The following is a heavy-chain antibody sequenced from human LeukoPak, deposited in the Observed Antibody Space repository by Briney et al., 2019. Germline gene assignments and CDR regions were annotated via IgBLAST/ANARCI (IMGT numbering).Heavy chain of an antibody. CDR2: ISSSSSYI. J-gene: IGHJ6*02. Sequence: PGGSLRLSCAASGFTFSSYSMNWVRQAPGKGLEWVTYISSSSSYIYYADSVKSRFTISRDNAKNSLYLQMNSLRAEDTAVYYCARDSTLSGIAAAGFYYYYGMDVWGQGTTVTVSS. D-gene: IGHD6-13*01. CDR1: GFTFSSYS. V-gene: IGHV3-21*01. CDR3: ARDSTLSGIAAAGFYYYYGMDV.